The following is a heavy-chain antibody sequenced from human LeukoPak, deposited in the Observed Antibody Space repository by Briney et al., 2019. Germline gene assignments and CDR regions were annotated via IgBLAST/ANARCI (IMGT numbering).Heavy chain of an antibody. Sequence: PSETLSLTCTVSGGSICSSNYYWGCVRQPPGKGLGWIGYIFYSGSTHYNPSLKSRVTISVDTSKNQFSLKLNSVTAADTAVYYCARLREGSGWDSDYWGQGTLVTVSS. CDR2: IFYSGST. V-gene: IGHV4-39*01. CDR1: GGSICSSNYY. D-gene: IGHD6-19*01. CDR3: ARLREGSGWDSDY. J-gene: IGHJ4*02.